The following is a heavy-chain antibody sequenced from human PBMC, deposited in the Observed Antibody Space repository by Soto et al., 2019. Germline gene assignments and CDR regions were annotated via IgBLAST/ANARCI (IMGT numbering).Heavy chain of an antibody. V-gene: IGHV4-61*08. CDR3: ARRDYYHAMDA. CDR1: GGSVSSSGSH. J-gene: IGHJ6*02. CDR2: MTNAGST. Sequence: QVQLQESGPGLVRPSETLSLTCIVSGGSVSSSGSHWNWIRQPPGKGLEWIGYMTNAGSTKYNPSLESRVTISLDTSKNEFSLKLTSVTAADTAVYYCARRDYYHAMDAWGQGTTVAVSS.